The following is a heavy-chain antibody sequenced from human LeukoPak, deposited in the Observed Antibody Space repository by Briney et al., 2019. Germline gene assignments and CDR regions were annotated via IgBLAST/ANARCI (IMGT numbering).Heavy chain of an antibody. CDR3: ARDRFDWYFDL. CDR1: GGSISSSSYY. V-gene: IGHV4-39*07. CDR2: IYYSGST. Sequence: SETLSLTCTVSGGSISSSSYYWGWIRQPPGKGLEWIGSIYYSGSTYYNPSLKSRVTISVDTSKNQFSLKLYSVTAADTAVYYCARDRFDWYFDLWGRGTLVTVSS. J-gene: IGHJ2*01. D-gene: IGHD3-10*01.